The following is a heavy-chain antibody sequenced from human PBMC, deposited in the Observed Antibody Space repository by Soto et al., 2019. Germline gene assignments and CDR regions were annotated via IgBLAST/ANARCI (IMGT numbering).Heavy chain of an antibody. CDR2: IIPIFGTA. CDR1: GGTFSSYA. Sequence: QVQLVQSGAEVKKPGSSVKVSCKASGGTFSSYAISWVRQAPGQGLEWMGGIIPIFGTANYAQKFQGRVTITADESTSTASMELSSLRSEDTAVYYCARSTGYCTNGVCYIGNWFDPWGQGTLVTVSS. V-gene: IGHV1-69*01. CDR3: ARSTGYCTNGVCYIGNWFDP. D-gene: IGHD2-8*01. J-gene: IGHJ5*02.